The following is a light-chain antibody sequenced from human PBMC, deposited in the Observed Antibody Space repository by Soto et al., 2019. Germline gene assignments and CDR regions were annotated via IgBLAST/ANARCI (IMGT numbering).Light chain of an antibody. CDR1: QSVSDSSEKKIY. V-gene: IGKV4-1*01. CDR2: WAS. CDR3: QQYYSIPYT. J-gene: IGKJ2*01. Sequence: DIVMTQSPDSLPVSLGERATITCKSSQSVSDSSEKKIYLAWYQQKPGQPPRLLVYWASIRESGVPDRFTGSGSGTDFTLTISSLEAEDVAIYYCQQYYSIPYTFGQGTNLDLK.